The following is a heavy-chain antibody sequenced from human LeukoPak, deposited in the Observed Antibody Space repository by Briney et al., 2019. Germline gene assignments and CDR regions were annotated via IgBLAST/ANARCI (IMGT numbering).Heavy chain of an antibody. V-gene: IGHV4-39*07. CDR3: ARDGSGTYSVPYFEY. CDR2: IYYSGST. D-gene: IGHD3-10*01. Sequence: SETLSLTCTVSGGSISSSSYYWGWIRQPPGKGLEWIGSIYYSGSTYYNPSLKSRVTISVDTSKNQFSLKLSSVTAADTAVYYCARDGSGTYSVPYFEYWGQGTLVTVSS. J-gene: IGHJ4*02. CDR1: GGSISSSSYY.